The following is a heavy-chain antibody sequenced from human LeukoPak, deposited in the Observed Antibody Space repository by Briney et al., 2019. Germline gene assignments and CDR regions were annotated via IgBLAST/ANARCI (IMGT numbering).Heavy chain of an antibody. J-gene: IGHJ6*03. CDR2: IYTSGST. Sequence: PSETLSLTCTVSGGSISSYYWSWIRQPAGKGLEWIGRIYTSGSTNYNPSLKSRVTISVDTSKNQFPLRLTSVTAADTAVYFCARVTKYDNSRNNYYMDVWGKGTTVTVSS. CDR1: GGSISSYY. D-gene: IGHD4-17*01. V-gene: IGHV4-4*07. CDR3: ARVTKYDNSRNNYYMDV.